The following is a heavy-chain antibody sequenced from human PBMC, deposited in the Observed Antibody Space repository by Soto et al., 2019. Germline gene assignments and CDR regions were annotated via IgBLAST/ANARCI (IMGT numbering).Heavy chain of an antibody. Sequence: PSETLSRTFTFSGRPISSYYWSWILQRPGKGLEWIGYIYYSGSTNYNPSLKSRVTISVGTSKNQFSLKLSSVTAADTAVYYCARLTMVRGLRYYYYYYMDVWGKGTTVT. J-gene: IGHJ6*03. CDR3: ARLTMVRGLRYYYYYYMDV. V-gene: IGHV4-59*08. CDR1: GRPISSYY. D-gene: IGHD3-10*01. CDR2: IYYSGST.